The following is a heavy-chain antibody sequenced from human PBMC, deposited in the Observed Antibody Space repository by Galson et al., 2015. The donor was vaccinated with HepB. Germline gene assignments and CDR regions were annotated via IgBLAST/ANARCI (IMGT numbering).Heavy chain of an antibody. CDR3: AKDNRSGWSES. D-gene: IGHD3-22*01. V-gene: IGHV3-23*01. Sequence: SLRLSCAASGFTLHSNAMSWVRQAPGKGLEWVSQITTSAGDTHYAASVKGRFTISRDSFKNILYLQMNSLRVEDTAVYYCAKDNRSGWSESWGQGTQVIVSS. CDR2: ITTSAGDT. CDR1: GFTLHSNA. J-gene: IGHJ5*01.